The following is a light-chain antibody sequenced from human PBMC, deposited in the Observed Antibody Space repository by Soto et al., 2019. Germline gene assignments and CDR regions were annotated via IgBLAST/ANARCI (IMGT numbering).Light chain of an antibody. V-gene: IGKV3-11*01. CDR1: QSIHTS. J-gene: IGKJ5*01. Sequence: VLTQSPATLSLSPGERATLSCRASQSIHTSLAWYQQKPGQPPRLVVYDSTLRANGVPDRFGGSRSGTEFTLAINSLEPEDFAVYYCQQRNVWPPITFGQGTRLEI. CDR3: QQRNVWPPIT. CDR2: DST.